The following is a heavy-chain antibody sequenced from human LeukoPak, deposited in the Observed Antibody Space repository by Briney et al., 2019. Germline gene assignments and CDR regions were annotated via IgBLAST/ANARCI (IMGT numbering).Heavy chain of an antibody. Sequence: GGSLRLSCAASGFTFSSYSMNWVRQAPGKGLEWVSYISSSSSTIYYADSVKGRFTISRDNSKNTLYLQMNSLRAEDTAVYYCARDRETTNFYYFDYWGQGTLVTVSS. CDR1: GFTFSSYS. J-gene: IGHJ4*02. CDR3: ARDRETTNFYYFDY. V-gene: IGHV3-48*01. CDR2: ISSSSSTI. D-gene: IGHD4-17*01.